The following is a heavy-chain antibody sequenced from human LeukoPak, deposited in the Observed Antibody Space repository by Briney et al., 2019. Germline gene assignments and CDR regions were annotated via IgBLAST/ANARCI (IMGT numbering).Heavy chain of an antibody. CDR2: AGWAGGTT. J-gene: IGHJ4*02. D-gene: IGHD3-10*02. Sequence: GGSLRLSCAASVFTFDDYTIHWVRQAPGKGLEWVSLAGWAGGTTFYSDSVRGRFTISRDSGRKSVYLQMNSLTTDDTAFYFCAKELDTMFFDYWGQGALVTVSS. CDR3: AKELDTMFFDY. V-gene: IGHV3-43*01. CDR1: VFTFDDYT.